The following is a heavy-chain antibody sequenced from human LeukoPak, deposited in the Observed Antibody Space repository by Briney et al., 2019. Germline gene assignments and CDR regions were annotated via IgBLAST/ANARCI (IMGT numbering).Heavy chain of an antibody. J-gene: IGHJ3*02. CDR2: ISGSGGST. Sequence: GGSLRLSCAASGFTFSSYAMSWVRQAPGKGLEWVSAISGSGGSTYYADSVKGRFTISRDNSKNTLYLQMNSLRAEDTAVYYCAKNGYCSGGSCYSLTRRDAVDIWGQGTMVTVSS. D-gene: IGHD2-15*01. CDR3: AKNGYCSGGSCYSLTRRDAVDI. V-gene: IGHV3-23*01. CDR1: GFTFSSYA.